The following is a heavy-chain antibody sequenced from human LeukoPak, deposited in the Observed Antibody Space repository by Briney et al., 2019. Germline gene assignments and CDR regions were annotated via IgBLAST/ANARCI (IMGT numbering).Heavy chain of an antibody. J-gene: IGHJ4*02. CDR1: GFTFSSYS. V-gene: IGHV3-21*01. CDR2: ISSSSSYI. Sequence: GGSLRLSCAASGFTFSSYSMNWVRQAPGKGLEWVSSISSSSSYIYYADSVKGRFTISRDNAKNSLYLQMNSLRAEDTAVYYCARKYCSGGSCYPPDYWGQGTLVTVSS. D-gene: IGHD2-15*01. CDR3: ARKYCSGGSCYPPDY.